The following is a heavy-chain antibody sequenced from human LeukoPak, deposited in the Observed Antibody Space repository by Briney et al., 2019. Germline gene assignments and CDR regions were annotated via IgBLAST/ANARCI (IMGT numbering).Heavy chain of an antibody. CDR1: GFTVSSNY. J-gene: IGHJ4*02. D-gene: IGHD2-15*01. Sequence: TGGSLRLSCAASGFTVSSNYMSWVRQAPGKGLEWVSVIYSGGSKYYADSVKGRFTISRDNYKNTLYLQMSSLRAEDTAVYYCARDGGRACLNWGQGTLVTVSS. CDR2: IYSGGSK. V-gene: IGHV3-66*01. CDR3: ARDGGRACLN.